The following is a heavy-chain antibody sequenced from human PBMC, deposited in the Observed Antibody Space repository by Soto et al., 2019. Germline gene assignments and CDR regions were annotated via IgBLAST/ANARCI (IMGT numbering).Heavy chain of an antibody. V-gene: IGHV1-2*02. D-gene: IGHD2-8*01. J-gene: IGHJ5*02. CDR2: INPNSGGT. Sequence: ASVKVSCKASGYTFTGYYMHWVRQAPGQGLEWMGWINPNSGGTNYAQKFQGRVTMTRDTSISTAYMGLSRLRSDDTAVYYCATLTPTYCTNGVCTKSNWFDPWGQGTLVTVSS. CDR3: ATLTPTYCTNGVCTKSNWFDP. CDR1: GYTFTGYY.